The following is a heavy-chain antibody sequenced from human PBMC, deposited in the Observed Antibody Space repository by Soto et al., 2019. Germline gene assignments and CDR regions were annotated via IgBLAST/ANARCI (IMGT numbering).Heavy chain of an antibody. Sequence: GGSLRLSCAASGFTFSSYAVSWVRQSPGRGLEWVASISDRGGSTKYADSVNGRFTISRDNSRNTLFLQMDTLRAEDTAVYYCARLPYSYVSLYFFDFCGQGTLVTVSS. CDR1: GFTFSSYA. V-gene: IGHV3-23*01. CDR3: ARLPYSYVSLYFFDF. CDR2: ISDRGGST. J-gene: IGHJ4*02. D-gene: IGHD5-18*01.